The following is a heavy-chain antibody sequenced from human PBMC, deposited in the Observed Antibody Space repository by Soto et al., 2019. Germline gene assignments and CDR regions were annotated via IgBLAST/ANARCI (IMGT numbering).Heavy chain of an antibody. D-gene: IGHD3-22*01. CDR3: ARAGYYDSSGYYPTAFDI. CDR1: GGTFSSYA. V-gene: IGHV1-69*13. J-gene: IGHJ3*02. CDR2: IIPIFGTA. Sequence: SVKVSCKASGGTFSSYALSWVRQAPGQGLEWMGGIIPIFGTANSAQKFQGRVTITADESTSTAYMELSSLRSEDTAVYYCARAGYYDSSGYYPTAFDIWGQGTMVNVSS.